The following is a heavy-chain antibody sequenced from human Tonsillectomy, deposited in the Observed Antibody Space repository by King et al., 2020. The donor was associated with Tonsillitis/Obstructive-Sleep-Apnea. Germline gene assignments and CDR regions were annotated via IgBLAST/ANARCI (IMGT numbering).Heavy chain of an antibody. CDR1: GFTFSSYG. J-gene: IGHJ4*02. D-gene: IGHD5-24*01. V-gene: IGHV3-30*18. CDR2: ISYDGSNK. CDR3: AKDGEWLQLSYYFEY. Sequence: HVQLVESGGGVVQPGRSLRLSCAASGFTFSSYGMHWVRQAPGKGLEWVAVISYDGSNKYYADSVKGRFTISRDNSKNTPYLQMNSLRAEDTAVYYCAKDGEWLQLSYYFEYWGQGTLVTVSS.